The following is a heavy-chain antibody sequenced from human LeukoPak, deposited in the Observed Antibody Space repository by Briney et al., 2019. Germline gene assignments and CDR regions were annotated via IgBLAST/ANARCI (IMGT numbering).Heavy chain of an antibody. CDR1: GFTFSSYG. Sequence: GGSLRLSCAASGFTFSSYGMSWVRQAPGKGLEWVSAISGSGGSTYYADSVKGRFTISRDNSKNTLYLQMNSLRAEDTAVYYCAKSSRYSGSYYLVYWGQGTLVTVSS. CDR2: ISGSGGST. V-gene: IGHV3-23*01. CDR3: AKSSRYSGSYYLVY. D-gene: IGHD1-26*01. J-gene: IGHJ4*02.